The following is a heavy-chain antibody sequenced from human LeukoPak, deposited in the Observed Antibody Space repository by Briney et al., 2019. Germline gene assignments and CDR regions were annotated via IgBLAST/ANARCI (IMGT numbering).Heavy chain of an antibody. CDR3: ARSASEFDY. CDR1: GFTFSDYH. Sequence: PGGSLRLSCAASGFTFSDYHMSWLRQAPGKGLEWVSYVSGSSYTKYADSVKGRFTISRDNAKNSLYLQMNSLRAEDTALYYCARSASEFDYWGQGTLVTVSS. V-gene: IGHV3-11*03. J-gene: IGHJ4*02. CDR2: VSGSSYT.